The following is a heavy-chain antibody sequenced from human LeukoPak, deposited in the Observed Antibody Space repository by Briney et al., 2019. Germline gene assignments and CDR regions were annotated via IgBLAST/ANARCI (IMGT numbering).Heavy chain of an antibody. CDR2: IKQDGSEK. J-gene: IGHJ2*01. CDR3: ARHYLSSGWYGYFDL. D-gene: IGHD6-19*01. CDR1: GFTFSSYW. V-gene: IGHV3-7*05. Sequence: GGSLRLSCAASGFTFSSYWMSWVRQAPGKGLECVANIKQDGSEKYYVDSVKGRFTISGDNAKNSLYLQMNSLRAEDTAVYYCARHYLSSGWYGYFDLWGRGTLVTVSS.